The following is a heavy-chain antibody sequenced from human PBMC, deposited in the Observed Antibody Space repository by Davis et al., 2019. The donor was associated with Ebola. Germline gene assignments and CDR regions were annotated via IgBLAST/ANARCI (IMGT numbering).Heavy chain of an antibody. CDR2: INSGGGLT. V-gene: IGHV3-74*03. CDR1: GFTFSSYW. J-gene: IGHJ6*02. D-gene: IGHD3-22*01. Sequence: HTGGSLRLSCAASGFTFSSYWMHWVRQAPGKGLVWVSRINSGGGLTTYADSVKGRFTISRDNAKNTLYLQMNSLRAEDTAVYYCARDTYYYDSSGDAGYYYYYGMDVWGQGTTVTVSS. CDR3: ARDTYYYDSSGDAGYYYYYGMDV.